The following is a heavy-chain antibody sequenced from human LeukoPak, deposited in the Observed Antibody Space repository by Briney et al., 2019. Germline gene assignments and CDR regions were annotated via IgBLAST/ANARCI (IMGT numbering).Heavy chain of an antibody. Sequence: SETLSLTCTVSGGSISSYYWSWIRQPAGKGLEWIGRIYTSGSTNYNPSLKSRVTISVDTSKNQFSLKLSSVTAADTAVYYCARAKLLWFGESLYDFDYWGQGTLVTVSS. CDR1: GGSISSYY. J-gene: IGHJ4*02. CDR2: IYTSGST. CDR3: ARAKLLWFGESLYDFDY. D-gene: IGHD3-10*01. V-gene: IGHV4-4*07.